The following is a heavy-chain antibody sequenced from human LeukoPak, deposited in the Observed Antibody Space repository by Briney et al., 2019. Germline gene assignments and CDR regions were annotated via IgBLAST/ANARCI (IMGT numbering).Heavy chain of an antibody. V-gene: IGHV4-59*08. CDR2: ISDSGTT. Sequence: SETLSLTCSVSNASLRNYYWSWIRQSPGKGLEWIGCISDSGTTNYNPSLKSRVTISVDTSKNQFSLDLSSVTAADTAVYSCARHWGSCHGGGADYYTVDYWGEATLVTVSS. CDR3: ARHWGSCHGGGADYYTVDY. D-gene: IGHD2-21*02. CDR1: NASLRNYY. J-gene: IGHJ4*02.